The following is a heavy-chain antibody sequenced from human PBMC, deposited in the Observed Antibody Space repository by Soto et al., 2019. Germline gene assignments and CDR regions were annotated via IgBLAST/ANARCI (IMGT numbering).Heavy chain of an antibody. J-gene: IGHJ4*02. Sequence: SSETLSLTCTVSGGSISSGDYYWSWIRQPPGKGLEWIGYIYYSGSTYYNPSLKSRVTISVDTSKNQFSLKLSSVTAADTAVYYCARTSFGYSSGGIDYWGQGTLVTVSS. D-gene: IGHD6-19*01. CDR2: IYYSGST. CDR1: GGSISSGDYY. CDR3: ARTSFGYSSGGIDY. V-gene: IGHV4-30-4*01.